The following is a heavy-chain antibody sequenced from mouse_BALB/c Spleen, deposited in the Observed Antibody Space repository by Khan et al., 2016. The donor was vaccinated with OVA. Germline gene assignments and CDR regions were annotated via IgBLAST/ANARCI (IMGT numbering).Heavy chain of an antibody. CDR2: IFPGTGTT. Sequence: QVQLQQPGAELVKPGASVKLSCKTSGYTFTSYWIQWVKQRPGQGLGWIGQIFPGTGTTYYNENFKGKATLTVETSSSTAYMQLSSLTSGDSAFYFCARGYFGNYEFVYWGQGTLVTVSP. CDR1: GYTFTSYW. CDR3: ARGYFGNYEFVY. V-gene: IGHV1S132*01. J-gene: IGHJ3*01. D-gene: IGHD2-1*01.